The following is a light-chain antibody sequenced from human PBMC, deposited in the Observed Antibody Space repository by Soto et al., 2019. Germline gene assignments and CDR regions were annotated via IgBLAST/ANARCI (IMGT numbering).Light chain of an antibody. Sequence: QSVLTQPPSASGAPGQTVTISCSGSSSNIGSHTVNWYQHLPGTAPKLLIYSNTQRPLGVPVRFSGSKSGTSASLAVSGLQSEDEAEYYCAAWDSILSVFGTGTKVAVL. CDR2: SNT. J-gene: IGLJ1*01. CDR3: AAWDSILSV. CDR1: SSNIGSHT. V-gene: IGLV1-44*01.